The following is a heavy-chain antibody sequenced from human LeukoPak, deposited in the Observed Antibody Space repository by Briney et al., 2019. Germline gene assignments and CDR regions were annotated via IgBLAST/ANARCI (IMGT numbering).Heavy chain of an antibody. J-gene: IGHJ4*02. Sequence: PGGSLRLSCAASGFTFTSFAMSWVRQAPGKGLEWVSTISRSGVATYYANSVEGRFTISRDNSKNTVYLQMNSLRAEDTALYYCANGTLGSCSGVTCYEFDYWGREPWSPSPQ. V-gene: IGHV3-23*01. CDR3: ANGTLGSCSGVTCYEFDY. CDR1: GFTFTSFA. D-gene: IGHD2-8*02. CDR2: ISRSGVAT.